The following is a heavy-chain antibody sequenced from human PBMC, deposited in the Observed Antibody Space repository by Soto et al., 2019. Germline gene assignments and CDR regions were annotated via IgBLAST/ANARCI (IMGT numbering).Heavy chain of an antibody. CDR1: GFTVSSNY. Sequence: EVQLVETGGGLIQPGGSLRLSCAASGFTVSSNYMSWVRQAPGKGLEWVSVIYSGGSTSYADSVKGRFTISRDNSKNTLYLQMNSLRAEDTAVYYCARAVPFFGVVRDYWGQGTLVTVSS. V-gene: IGHV3-53*02. D-gene: IGHD3-3*01. CDR3: ARAVPFFGVVRDY. CDR2: IYSGGST. J-gene: IGHJ4*02.